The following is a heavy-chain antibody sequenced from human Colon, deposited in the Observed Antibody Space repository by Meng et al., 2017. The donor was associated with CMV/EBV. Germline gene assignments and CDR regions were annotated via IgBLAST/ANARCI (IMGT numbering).Heavy chain of an antibody. CDR2: IYPGDSDT. J-gene: IGHJ6*02. V-gene: IGHV5-51*01. Sequence: GESLKISCQGSGYSFASYWIAWVRQIPGKGLEWMGVIYPGDSDTRYNPSFQGRVTFSVDKSISSAYLQFNGLRASDTAIYYCARLGYCTSSACKGYNYGMNVWGQGTTVTVSS. CDR3: ARLGYCTSSACKGYNYGMNV. D-gene: IGHD2-8*02. CDR1: GYSFASYW.